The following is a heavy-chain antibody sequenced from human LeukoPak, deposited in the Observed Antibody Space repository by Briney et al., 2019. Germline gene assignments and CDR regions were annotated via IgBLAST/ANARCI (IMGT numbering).Heavy chain of an antibody. J-gene: IGHJ6*02. Sequence: GGSLRLSCAASGFTFSSYAMSWVRQAPGKGLEWVSAISGGGRSTYYADSVKGRFTISREDSKNTLYLQMNSLRAEDTAIYYCARVSGRIQVWPQPFGDGMDVWGQGTTVTVSS. CDR3: ARVSGRIQVWPQPFGDGMDV. CDR1: GFTFSSYA. CDR2: ISGGGRST. D-gene: IGHD3-10*01. V-gene: IGHV3-23*01.